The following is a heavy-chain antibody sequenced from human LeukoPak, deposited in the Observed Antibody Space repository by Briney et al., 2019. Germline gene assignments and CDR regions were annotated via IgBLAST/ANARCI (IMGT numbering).Heavy chain of an antibody. V-gene: IGHV3-74*01. CDR3: ARAYGSGTGRWGYFDY. J-gene: IGHJ4*02. CDR2: INSDGSST. CDR1: GFTFSSYW. D-gene: IGHD3-10*01. Sequence: GGLRLSCAASGFTFSSYWMSWVRQAPGKGLVWVSRINSDGSSTSYADSVKGRFTISRDNAKNTLYLQMNSLRAEDTAVYYCARAYGSGTGRWGYFDYWGQGTLVTVSS.